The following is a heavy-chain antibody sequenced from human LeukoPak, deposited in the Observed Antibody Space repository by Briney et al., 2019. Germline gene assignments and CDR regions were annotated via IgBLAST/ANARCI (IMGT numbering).Heavy chain of an antibody. Sequence: PGGSVRLSCAASGFTFSSYNMNWVRQAPGKGLEWVSSISTSSSYIYYADSVKGRFTISRDNAKNSLYLQMNSLRAEDTAVYYCAKDEVGGHFEYWGQGTLVTVSS. J-gene: IGHJ4*02. CDR1: GFTFSSYN. D-gene: IGHD1-26*01. CDR3: AKDEVGGHFEY. CDR2: ISTSSSYI. V-gene: IGHV3-21*01.